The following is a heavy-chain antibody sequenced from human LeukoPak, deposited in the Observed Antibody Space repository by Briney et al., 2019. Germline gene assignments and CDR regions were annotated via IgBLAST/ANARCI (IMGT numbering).Heavy chain of an antibody. Sequence: ASVKVSCKASGYTFTSYGISWVRQAPGQGLEWMGWISAYNGNTNYAQKFQGRVTMTRNTSISTAYMELSSLRSEDTAVYYCARGVTSHYYDSSGRIDDAFDIWGQGTMVTVSS. D-gene: IGHD3-22*01. CDR2: ISAYNGNT. J-gene: IGHJ3*02. V-gene: IGHV1-18*01. CDR1: GYTFTSYG. CDR3: ARGVTSHYYDSSGRIDDAFDI.